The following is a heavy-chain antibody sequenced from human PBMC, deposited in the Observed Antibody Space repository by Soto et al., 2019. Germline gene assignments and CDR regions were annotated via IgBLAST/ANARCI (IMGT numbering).Heavy chain of an antibody. CDR2: INHSAST. V-gene: IGHV4-34*01. CDR1: GGSFSGYY. J-gene: IGHJ4*02. D-gene: IGHD3-16*01. Sequence: SETLSLTCAVYGGSFSGYYWSWIRQPPGKGLEWIGEINHSASTNYNPTLKSRVTISVDTSKNQFSLKLSSVTASDTAVYYWARGDTAGGSWYWGQGTLVTVSS. CDR3: ARGDTAGGSWY.